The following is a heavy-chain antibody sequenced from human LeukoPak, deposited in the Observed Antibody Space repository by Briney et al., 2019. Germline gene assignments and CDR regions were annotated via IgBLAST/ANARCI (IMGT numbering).Heavy chain of an antibody. V-gene: IGHV4-39*07. CDR3: GREGKENWFAP. CDR1: GGSISSSSYY. J-gene: IGHJ5*02. CDR2: IYYSGST. Sequence: SETLSLTCTVSGGSISSSSYYWGWIRQPPGKGLEWIGSIYYSGSTYYNPSLKSRVTISVDTSKNQFSLKLSSVTAAETAVYYWGREGKENWFAPGGQEPLVPVSS.